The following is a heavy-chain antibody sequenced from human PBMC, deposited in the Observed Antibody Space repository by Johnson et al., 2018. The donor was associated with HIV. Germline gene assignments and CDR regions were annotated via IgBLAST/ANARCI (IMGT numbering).Heavy chain of an antibody. CDR3: AREPELELQFSHAFDF. CDR2: IYENGART. D-gene: IGHD1-7*01. CDR1: GFTFSKSW. J-gene: IGHJ3*01. Sequence: VQLVESGGGVVRPGGSLRLSCAASGFTFSKSWMHWVRQAPGKGLVWVSGIYENGARTGYADSVKGRFTISRDNAKNSLYLHMNSLRAEDTALYYCAREPELELQFSHAFDFWGQGTMVSVSS. V-gene: IGHV3-20*04.